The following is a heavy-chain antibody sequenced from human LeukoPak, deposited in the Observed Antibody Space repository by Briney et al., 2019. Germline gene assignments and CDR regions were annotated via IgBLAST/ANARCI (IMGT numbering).Heavy chain of an antibody. CDR2: IIPIFGAA. CDR1: GGAFSIYA. CDR3: ARDERYSGYDHWYFDL. Sequence: SVKVSFKASGGAFSIYAINWVRQAPGQGLEWMGGIIPIFGAANYAQKFQGRVTITADESTSTAYMELSSLRSEDTAVYYCARDERYSGYDHWYFDLWGRGTLVTVSS. D-gene: IGHD5-12*01. J-gene: IGHJ2*01. V-gene: IGHV1-69*13.